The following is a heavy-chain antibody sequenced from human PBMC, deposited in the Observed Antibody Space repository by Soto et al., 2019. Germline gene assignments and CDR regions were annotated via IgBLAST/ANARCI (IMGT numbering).Heavy chain of an antibody. CDR1: GGSISSGGYY. D-gene: IGHD1-1*01. Sequence: QVQLQESGPGLVKPSQTLSLTCTVSGGSISSGGYYWSWIRQHPGKGLEWIGYIYYSGSTYYNQSLKSRVTISVDTSKNQCSLKLSSVTAADTAVYYCARGDWRQNAFDIWGQGTMVTVSS. J-gene: IGHJ3*02. CDR2: IYYSGST. V-gene: IGHV4-31*03. CDR3: ARGDWRQNAFDI.